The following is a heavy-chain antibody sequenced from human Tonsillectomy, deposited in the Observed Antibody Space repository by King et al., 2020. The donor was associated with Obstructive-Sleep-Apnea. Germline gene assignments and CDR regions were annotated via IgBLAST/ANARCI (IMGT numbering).Heavy chain of an antibody. J-gene: IGHJ4*02. CDR2: IYHNGST. D-gene: IGHD3-9*01. Sequence: LQLQESGPGLVKPSQTLSLTCTVSGGSLSTGDYYWSWIRQPPGKGLEWIGYIYHNGSTYYNPSLKSRVTISVDRSKNQFSLKLSSVTAADTAVYYCVRDLGYDIWTGYSDYWGQGTLAT. CDR3: VRDLGYDIWTGYSDY. V-gene: IGHV4-30-4*01. CDR1: GGSLSTGDYY.